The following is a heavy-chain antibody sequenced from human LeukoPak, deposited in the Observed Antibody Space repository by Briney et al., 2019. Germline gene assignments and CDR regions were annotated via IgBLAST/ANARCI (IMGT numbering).Heavy chain of an antibody. CDR2: IWYDGSNK. CDR3: ARPGSTETLYYFDY. D-gene: IGHD3-10*01. J-gene: IGHJ4*02. Sequence: GGSLRLSCAASGFTFSSYGMHWVRQAPGKGLEWVAVIWYDGSNKYYADSVKGRFTISRDNSENTLYLQMNSLRAEDTAVYYCARPGSTETLYYFDYWGPGTLVTVSS. V-gene: IGHV3-33*01. CDR1: GFTFSSYG.